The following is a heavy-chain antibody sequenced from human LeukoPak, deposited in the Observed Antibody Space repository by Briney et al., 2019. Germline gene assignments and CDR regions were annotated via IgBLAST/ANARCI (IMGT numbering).Heavy chain of an antibody. D-gene: IGHD1-26*01. CDR2: MNPNTGDT. J-gene: IGHJ4*02. V-gene: IGHV1-8*01. Sequence: ASVRVSCKASGYTFTGYDVNWVRQATGQGLEWMGWMNPNTGDTGYARKFQGRVTMTRNSSIDTAYMELSGLRSEDTAVYYCTRGSLSGSSRDYWGQGTLLTVSS. CDR1: GYTFTGYD. CDR3: TRGSLSGSSRDY.